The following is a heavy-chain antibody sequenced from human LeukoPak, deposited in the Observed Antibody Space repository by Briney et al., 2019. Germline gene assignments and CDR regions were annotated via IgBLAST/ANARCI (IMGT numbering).Heavy chain of an antibody. J-gene: IGHJ4*02. V-gene: IGHV4-59*01. CDR2: IYYSGST. Sequence: SETLSPTCTVSGGSISSYYWSWIRQPPGKGLEWIGYIYYSGSTNYNSSLKSRVTISVDTSKNQFSLKLSSVTAADTAVYYCARVSGYDWESSYDYWGQGTLVTVSS. CDR1: GGSISSYY. D-gene: IGHD5-12*01. CDR3: ARVSGYDWESSYDY.